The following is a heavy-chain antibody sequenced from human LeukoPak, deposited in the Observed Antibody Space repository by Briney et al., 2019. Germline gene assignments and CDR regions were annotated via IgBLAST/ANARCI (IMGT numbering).Heavy chain of an antibody. CDR3: ARGLYDSSGHGAFDI. CDR1: GFTFSNYN. V-gene: IGHV3-21*01. Sequence: RPGGSLRLSCAASGFTFSNYNMNWVRQAPGKGLEWVSSISSSSSYIYYADSVKGRFTISRDNAKNSLYLQMNSLRAEDTAVYYCARGLYDSSGHGAFDIWGQGTMVTVSS. J-gene: IGHJ3*02. D-gene: IGHD3-22*01. CDR2: ISSSSSYI.